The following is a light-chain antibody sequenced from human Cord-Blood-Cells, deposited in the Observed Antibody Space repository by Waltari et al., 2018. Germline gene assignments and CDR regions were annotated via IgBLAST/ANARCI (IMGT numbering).Light chain of an antibody. CDR2: DVS. J-gene: IGLJ2*01. V-gene: IGLV2-14*01. CDR3: SSYTSSSTVV. CDR1: SSDVGGYNY. Sequence: QSALTQPASVSGSPGQSITISCTGTSSDVGGYNYVSWYQQHPGKAPKLMIYDVSNRASGVSNRFSGSKSDNTDSLTISGLQAEDEADYYCSSYTSSSTVVFGGGTKLTGL.